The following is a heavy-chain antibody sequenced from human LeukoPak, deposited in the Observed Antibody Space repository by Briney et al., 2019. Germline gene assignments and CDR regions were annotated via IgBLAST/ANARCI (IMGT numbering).Heavy chain of an antibody. Sequence: SETLSLTCTVSGGSISSYYWSWIRQPPGKGLEWIGYIYYSGSANYNPSLKSRVTISVDTSKNQFSLKLSSVTAADTAVCYCARSPIAAAGTYFQHWGQGTLVTVSS. J-gene: IGHJ1*01. V-gene: IGHV4-59*01. CDR1: GGSISSYY. CDR3: ARSPIAAAGTYFQH. D-gene: IGHD6-13*01. CDR2: IYYSGSA.